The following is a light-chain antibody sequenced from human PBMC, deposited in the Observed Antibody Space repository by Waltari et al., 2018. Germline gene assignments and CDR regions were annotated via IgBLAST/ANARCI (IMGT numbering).Light chain of an antibody. V-gene: IGLV2-14*03. J-gene: IGLJ1*01. CDR3: SSYISGVTLCV. CDR1: SSNVGASYY. Sequence: QSALTQPASVSRSPAPSITISCTRTSSNVGASYYLSSYQHPPGKAPKLMIHDVTKRPAGGSGRLSGSKSANTAALTISGLQAEDEADYYCSSYISGVTLCVFGAGTKVTVL. CDR2: DVT.